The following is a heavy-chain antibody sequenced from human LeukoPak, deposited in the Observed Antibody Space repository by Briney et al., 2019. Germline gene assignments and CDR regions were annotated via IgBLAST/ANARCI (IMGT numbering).Heavy chain of an antibody. V-gene: IGHV3-23*01. CDR2: LSGSGDST. CDR1: RHPHSSSA. D-gene: IGHD6-13*01. CDR3: AKQPTSALAAAGTFDY. Sequence: SLRLHRASSRHPHSSSAMRWGSHALAKGLVWVSSLSGSGDSTYYADSVKGRFTISRDNSKNTLYLQMNTLRAEDTAVYYCAKQPTSALAAAGTFDYWGHGTLVTVSS. J-gene: IGHJ4*01.